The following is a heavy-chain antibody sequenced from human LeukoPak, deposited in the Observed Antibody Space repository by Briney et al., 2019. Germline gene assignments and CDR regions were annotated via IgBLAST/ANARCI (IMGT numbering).Heavy chain of an antibody. CDR2: IYSGGNT. Sequence: GGSLRLSCAASGFIVNSNYMSWVRQAPGKGLEWVSVIYSGGNTYYADSVKGRFTISRDNSKNTLYLQVNNLRAEDTAVYYCARLGCSGGSCYSGDWGQGTLVTVSS. J-gene: IGHJ4*02. CDR1: GFIVNSNY. D-gene: IGHD2-15*01. V-gene: IGHV3-66*04. CDR3: ARLGCSGGSCYSGD.